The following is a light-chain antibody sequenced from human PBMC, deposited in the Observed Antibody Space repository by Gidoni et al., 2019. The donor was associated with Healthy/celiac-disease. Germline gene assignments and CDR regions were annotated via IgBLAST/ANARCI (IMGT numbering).Light chain of an antibody. V-gene: IGKV3-20*01. CDR1: QSVSSSY. CDR3: QQYGSSTWT. J-gene: IGKJ1*01. Sequence: IVLTQSPGTLSLSPGERATLSCRASQSVSSSYLAWYQQTPGQAPRLLIYGASSRATSIPDSFSGSGSGTDFTLTISRLEPEDFAVYYCQQYGSSTWTFGQGTKVEIK. CDR2: GAS.